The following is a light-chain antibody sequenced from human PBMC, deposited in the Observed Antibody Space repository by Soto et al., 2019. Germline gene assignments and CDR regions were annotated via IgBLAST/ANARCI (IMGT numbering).Light chain of an antibody. Sequence: DIQLTQSPSFLSASVGDRVTITCRASQGISSYLAWYQQKPGKAPKLLIYAASTLQSGVPSRFSGSGSGTELTITISSLQPEDCETYYCQQLNSYPITFGQGTRLEIK. CDR2: AAS. V-gene: IGKV1-9*01. CDR3: QQLNSYPIT. CDR1: QGISSY. J-gene: IGKJ5*01.